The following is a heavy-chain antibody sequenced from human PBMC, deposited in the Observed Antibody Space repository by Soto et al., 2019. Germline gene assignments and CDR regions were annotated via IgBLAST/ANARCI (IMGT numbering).Heavy chain of an antibody. D-gene: IGHD6-19*01. Sequence: SETLSLTCTVSGGAISSYYWSWIRQPPGKGLEWIGYIYYSGSTNYNPSLKSRVTISVDTSKNQFSLKLSSVTAADTAVYYCARVGFYTNGWYFFDYWGQGTLVTVSS. CDR2: IYYSGST. CDR1: GGAISSYY. CDR3: ARVGFYTNGWYFFDY. V-gene: IGHV4-59*01. J-gene: IGHJ4*02.